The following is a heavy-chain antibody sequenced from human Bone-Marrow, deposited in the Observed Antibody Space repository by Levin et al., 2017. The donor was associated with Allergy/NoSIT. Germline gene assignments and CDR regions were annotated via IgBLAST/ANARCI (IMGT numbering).Heavy chain of an antibody. CDR3: AKRMGYSNDREFDY. D-gene: IGHD4-11*01. V-gene: IGHV3-30*18. CDR1: GFNFSSYG. Sequence: SCAASGFNFSSYGMHWVRQGPGKGLEWVAVISYDGSNKFYGDSVKGRFSITRDNSKRTLYLQMNSLRVEDTGIYYCAKRMGYSNDREFDYWGQGTLVTVSS. J-gene: IGHJ4*02. CDR2: ISYDGSNK.